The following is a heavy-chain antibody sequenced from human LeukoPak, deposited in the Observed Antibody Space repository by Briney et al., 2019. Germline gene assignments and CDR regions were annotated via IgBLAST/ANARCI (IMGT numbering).Heavy chain of an antibody. CDR3: TRGGYYDSSGYPYFDY. CDR1: GFSFGDYG. CDR2: IRSKTYGGTT. D-gene: IGHD3-22*01. V-gene: IGHV3-49*01. Sequence: GGSLRLSCTTSGFSFGDYGMSWFRQAPGKGLEWVGFIRSKTYGGTTEYAASVKGRFTISRDGSKSIAYLQMSSLKTEDTAVYYCTRGGYYDSSGYPYFDYWGQGTLVTVSS. J-gene: IGHJ4*02.